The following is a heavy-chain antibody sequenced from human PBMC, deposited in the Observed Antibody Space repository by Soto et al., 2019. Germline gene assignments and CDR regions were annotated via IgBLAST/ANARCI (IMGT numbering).Heavy chain of an antibody. CDR2: IYYSGST. D-gene: IGHD1-1*01. CDR3: ARRYGGNLDY. Sequence: QVQLQESGPGLVKPSETLSLTCTVSGGSISSYYWSWIRQPPGKGLEWIGYIYYSGSTNYNPSLKSRVTISVDTSKNQFSLKLSSATAADTDVYYCARRYGGNLDYWGQGTLLTVSS. V-gene: IGHV4-59*08. CDR1: GGSISSYY. J-gene: IGHJ4*02.